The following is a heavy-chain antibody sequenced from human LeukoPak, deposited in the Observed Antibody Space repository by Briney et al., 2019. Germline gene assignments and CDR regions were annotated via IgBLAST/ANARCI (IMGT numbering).Heavy chain of an antibody. D-gene: IGHD5-18*01. V-gene: IGHV5-51*01. CDR1: GDSFTSYW. J-gene: IGHJ3*02. CDR3: ARQMRYTAIGAFDI. CDR2: IYPDDSDT. Sequence: GESLKISCKASGDSFTSYWIGWVRRLPGKGLEWMGIIYPDDSDTRYSPSFQGQVTISADKSISTAYLQWSNRNALETAMYFCARQMRYTAIGAFDIWGQGAMVTVSS.